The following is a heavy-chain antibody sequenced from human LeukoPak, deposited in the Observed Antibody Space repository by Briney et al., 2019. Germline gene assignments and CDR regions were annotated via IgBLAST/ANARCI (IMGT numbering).Heavy chain of an antibody. Sequence: SETLSLTCTVSGGSISSYYWSWIRQPPGKGLEWIGYIYYSGSTNYNPSLRSRVTISVDTSKNQFSLKLSSVTAADTAVYYCARAFYPGYYSYMAVWGKGTTVTVSS. CDR2: IYYSGST. J-gene: IGHJ6*03. D-gene: IGHD3-3*02. CDR3: ARAFYPGYYSYMAV. CDR1: GGSISSYY. V-gene: IGHV4-59*01.